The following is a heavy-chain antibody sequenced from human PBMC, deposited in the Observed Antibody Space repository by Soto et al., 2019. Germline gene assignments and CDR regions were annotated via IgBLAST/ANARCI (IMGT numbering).Heavy chain of an antibody. D-gene: IGHD6-13*01. V-gene: IGHV1-69*01. CDR3: ARASGRSWYNWFDP. Sequence: QVQLVQSGAEVKKPGSSVTVSCKASGGNFSNSGISWVRQAPGQGLEWMGGIVPLFGTTNNAHKSRGKVTFTADESTSTAYMEVASLRSEDTAVYYCARASGRSWYNWFDPWGQGTLVTVST. J-gene: IGHJ5*02. CDR1: GGNFSNSG. CDR2: IVPLFGTT.